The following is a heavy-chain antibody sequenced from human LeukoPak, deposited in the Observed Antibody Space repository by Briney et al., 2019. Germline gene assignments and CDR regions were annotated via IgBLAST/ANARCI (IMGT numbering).Heavy chain of an antibody. Sequence: GGSLRLSCAASGFTFSSYAMSWVRQAPGKGLEWVSAISGSGGSTSYADSVKGRFTISRDNSKNTLYLQMNSLRAEDTAVYYCAKVYGDYVLRWFDPWGQGTLVTVSS. D-gene: IGHD4-17*01. CDR3: AKVYGDYVLRWFDP. CDR1: GFTFSSYA. CDR2: ISGSGGST. V-gene: IGHV3-23*01. J-gene: IGHJ5*02.